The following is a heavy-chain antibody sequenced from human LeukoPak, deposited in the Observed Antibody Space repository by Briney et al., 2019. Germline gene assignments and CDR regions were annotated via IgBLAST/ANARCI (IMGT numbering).Heavy chain of an antibody. D-gene: IGHD3-10*01. Sequence: ASVKVSCKASGYTFTSYYMHWVRQAPGQGLEWMGIINPSGGSTSYAQKFQGRVTMTRDTSTSTVYMELSSLRSEDTAVYYCASISLHGVSGFDPWGQGTLVTVSS. CDR3: ASISLHGVSGFDP. CDR1: GYTFTSYY. CDR2: INPSGGST. J-gene: IGHJ5*02. V-gene: IGHV1-46*01.